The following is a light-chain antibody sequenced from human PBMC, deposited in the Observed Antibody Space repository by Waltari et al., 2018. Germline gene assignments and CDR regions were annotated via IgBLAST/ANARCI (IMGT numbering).Light chain of an antibody. V-gene: IGKV1-5*03. CDR1: QSISNY. J-gene: IGKJ2*01. Sequence: DIQMTQSPSTLSASVGDRVTITCRASQSISNYLAWYQPKPGKAPNLLIYKASILKSGVSSRFSGSGSGTQFTLTISSLQPGDFATYFCQQYNTYSSFGQGTKLEIK. CDR3: QQYNTYSS. CDR2: KAS.